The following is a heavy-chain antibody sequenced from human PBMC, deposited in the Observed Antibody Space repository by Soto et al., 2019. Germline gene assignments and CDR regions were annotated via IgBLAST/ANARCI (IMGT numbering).Heavy chain of an antibody. V-gene: IGHV4-59*01. CDR1: GGSISDCY. CDR3: ARARKATYITGGFDS. CDR2: SSYGGIT. D-gene: IGHD3-3*01. Sequence: QVQLQESGPGLVKPSETLSLTCSVSGGSISDCYWSWIRQSPEKGLEYIAYSSYGGITNLNGALNGRVTMSIDTSKNQFSLKATSLTAADTAVYYCARARKATYITGGFDSWGQGTLVTVSS. J-gene: IGHJ4*02.